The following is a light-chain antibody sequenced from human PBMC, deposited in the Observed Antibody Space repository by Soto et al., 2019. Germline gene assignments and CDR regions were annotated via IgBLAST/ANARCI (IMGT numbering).Light chain of an antibody. J-gene: IGKJ1*01. V-gene: IGKV3-20*01. CDR3: QQYGGSPRIT. CDR1: QSFTSTS. Sequence: EIVLTQSPGTLSLSPGERATLSCRASQSFTSTSLAWYQQKPGQAPRLLISGASRRAAGIPDRFSGSGSGTDFTLTISRLESEDLAVYYCQQYGGSPRITFGQGTKVDI. CDR2: GAS.